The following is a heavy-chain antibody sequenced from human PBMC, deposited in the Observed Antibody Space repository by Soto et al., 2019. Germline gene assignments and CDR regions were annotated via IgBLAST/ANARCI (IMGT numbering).Heavy chain of an antibody. J-gene: IGHJ6*02. D-gene: IGHD3-22*01. Sequence: QVQLVQSGAEVKKPGASVKVSCKASGYTFTSYAMHWVRQAPGQRLEWMGWINAGNGNTKYSQMFQVRVTITRDTFVSSAYMELSSLRSDDTAVYYCASSYYYDSSGYSSLYYYYGMDVWGQGPTVTVSS. CDR2: INAGNGNT. V-gene: IGHV1-3*01. CDR1: GYTFTSYA. CDR3: ASSYYYDSSGYSSLYYYYGMDV.